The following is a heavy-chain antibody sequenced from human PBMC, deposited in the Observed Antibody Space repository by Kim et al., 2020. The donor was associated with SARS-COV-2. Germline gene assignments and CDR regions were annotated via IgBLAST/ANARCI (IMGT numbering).Heavy chain of an antibody. CDR2: ISSSSSYI. D-gene: IGHD6-13*01. V-gene: IGHV3-21*01. Sequence: GGSLRLSCAASGFTFSSYSMNWVRQAPGKGLEWVSSISSSSSYIYYADSVKGRFTISRDNAKNSLYLQMNSLRDEDTAVYYCARDTGSSSWYYYYGMDVWGQGTTVTVSS. J-gene: IGHJ6*02. CDR3: ARDTGSSSWYYYYGMDV. CDR1: GFTFSSYS.